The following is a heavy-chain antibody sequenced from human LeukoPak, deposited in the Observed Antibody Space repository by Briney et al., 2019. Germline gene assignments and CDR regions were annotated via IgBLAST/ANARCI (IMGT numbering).Heavy chain of an antibody. D-gene: IGHD3-22*01. J-gene: IGHJ4*02. V-gene: IGHV1-2*06. CDR3: ARDSTQRYYYDSSGYYYGVDY. CDR2: INPNSGGT. Sequence: EASVKVSCKASGYTFTGYYMHWVRQAPGQELQWMGRINPNSGGTNYAQKFQGRVTMTRDTSISTAYMELSRLRSDDTAVYYCARDSTQRYYYDSSGYYYGVDYWGQGTLVTVSS. CDR1: GYTFTGYY.